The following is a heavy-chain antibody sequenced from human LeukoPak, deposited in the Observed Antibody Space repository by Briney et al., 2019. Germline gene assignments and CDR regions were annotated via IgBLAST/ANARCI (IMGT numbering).Heavy chain of an antibody. CDR2: ISGSGGST. CDR1: GFTFSSYG. D-gene: IGHD3-10*01. CDR3: VRDWFLALDY. Sequence: GGTLRLSCAAPGFTFSSYGMSWVRQAPGKGLEWVSAISGSGGSTYYADSVKGRFTISRDNSKNSLYLQMNSLSDEDTAVYYCVRDWFLALDYWGQGTLVTVSS. J-gene: IGHJ4*02. V-gene: IGHV3-23*01.